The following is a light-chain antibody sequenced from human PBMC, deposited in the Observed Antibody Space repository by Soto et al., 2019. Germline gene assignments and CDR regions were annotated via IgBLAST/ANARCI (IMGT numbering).Light chain of an antibody. V-gene: IGLV1-40*01. CDR2: GNK. CDR3: QAYDSRSASKV. J-gene: IGLJ1*01. CDR1: NSNIGAGYD. Sequence: QSVLTQPPPVSGAPGQMVTISCSGSNSNIGAGYDVHWYQQLPGAAPTLLIYGNKNRPSGVPDRFSGSRSGTSASLAITGLQSDDEADYYCQAYDSRSASKVFGSGTKV.